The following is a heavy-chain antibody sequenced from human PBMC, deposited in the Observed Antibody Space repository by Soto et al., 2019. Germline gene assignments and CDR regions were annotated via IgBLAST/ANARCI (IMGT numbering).Heavy chain of an antibody. CDR2: NSGTA. CDR3: ARWIVGGSIDY. Sequence: SETLSLTCSVSGDSMSSSLWSWIRQPPGKGLEWIGYNSGTAHYNPSLKSRVTISLDTSKNQFSLNLTSVTAADTALYFCARWIVGGSIDYWGQGIPVTVSS. V-gene: IGHV4-59*01. J-gene: IGHJ4*02. CDR1: GDSMSSSL. D-gene: IGHD1-26*01.